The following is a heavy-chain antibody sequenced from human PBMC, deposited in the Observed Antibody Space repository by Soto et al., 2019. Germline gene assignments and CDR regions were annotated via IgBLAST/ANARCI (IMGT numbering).Heavy chain of an antibody. J-gene: IGHJ4*02. Sequence: PGGSLRLSCAASGFMFNTYAMGWVRQAPGKGLEWVSGISATGSSTYYADSVKGRFTTSRDNSKNTLYLQMNSLRAEDTAVYYCAKLFGKTSSGVFYFWGQGTLVTVSS. CDR3: AKLFGKTSSGVFYF. D-gene: IGHD6-19*01. CDR2: ISATGSST. V-gene: IGHV3-23*01. CDR1: GFMFNTYA.